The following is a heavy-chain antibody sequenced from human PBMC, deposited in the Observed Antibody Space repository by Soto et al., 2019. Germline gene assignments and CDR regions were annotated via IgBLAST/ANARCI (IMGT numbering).Heavy chain of an antibody. CDR3: ARPIPIAAAGTGYYYGMDV. J-gene: IGHJ6*02. CDR1: GFTVSSNY. D-gene: IGHD6-13*01. V-gene: IGHV3-53*01. CDR2: IYSGGST. Sequence: PGGSLRLSCAASGFTVSSNYMSWVRQAPGKGLEWVSVIYSGGSTYYADSVKGRFTISRDNSKNTLYLQMNSLRAEDTAVYYCARPIPIAAAGTGYYYGMDVWGQGTTVTVSS.